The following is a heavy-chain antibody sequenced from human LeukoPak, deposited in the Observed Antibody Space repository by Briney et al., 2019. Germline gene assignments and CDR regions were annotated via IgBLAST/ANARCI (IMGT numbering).Heavy chain of an antibody. CDR3: TRLDSSGWSDY. Sequence: GGSLRLSCAASGFTFSGSAMHWVRQASGKGLERVGRIRSKANSYATAYAASVKGRFTISRDDSKNTAYLQMNSLKTEDTAVYYCTRLDSSGWSDYWGQGTLVTVPS. D-gene: IGHD6-19*01. J-gene: IGHJ4*02. V-gene: IGHV3-73*01. CDR1: GFTFSGSA. CDR2: IRSKANSYAT.